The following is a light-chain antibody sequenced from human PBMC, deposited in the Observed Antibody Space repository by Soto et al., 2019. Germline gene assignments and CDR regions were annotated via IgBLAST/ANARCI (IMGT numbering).Light chain of an antibody. CDR2: XAS. CDR3: QQYHSYWT. CDR1: QHIXSR. Sequence: DFQMTQCPSTLSASVGDRVTITCRASQHIXSRLVWFQEKPGKAPKVLIYXASSLESGVPQMFSGSGYGTEFTITISSLQTDDVSTYYCQQYHSYWTFGQGTKVDIK. J-gene: IGKJ1*01. V-gene: IGKV1-5*01.